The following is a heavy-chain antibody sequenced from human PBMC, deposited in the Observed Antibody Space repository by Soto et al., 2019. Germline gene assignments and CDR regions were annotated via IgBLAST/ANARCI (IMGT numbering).Heavy chain of an antibody. CDR3: ARGDFWSGLSDY. Sequence: ASVKVSCKASGYTFTSYAMHWVRQAPGQRLEWMGWINAGNGNTKYSQKFQGRVTITRDTSASTAYMELSSLRSEDTAVYYCARGDFWSGLSDYWGQGTLVTVSS. J-gene: IGHJ4*02. V-gene: IGHV1-3*01. CDR1: GYTFTSYA. CDR2: INAGNGNT. D-gene: IGHD3-3*01.